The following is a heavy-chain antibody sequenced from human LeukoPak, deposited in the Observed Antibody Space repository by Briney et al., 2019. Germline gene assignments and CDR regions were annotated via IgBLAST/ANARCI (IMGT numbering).Heavy chain of an antibody. D-gene: IGHD2-2*01. J-gene: IGHJ6*03. Sequence: PSETLSLTCTVSGGSISGYYWSWIRQPPGKGLEWIGYIYYSGSTNYNPSLKSRVTISVDTSKNQFSLKLSSVTAADTAVYYCAGANGRGVVPAAIYYYYYMDVWGKGTTVTVSS. CDR3: AGANGRGVVPAAIYYYYYMDV. V-gene: IGHV4-59*01. CDR2: IYYSGST. CDR1: GGSISGYY.